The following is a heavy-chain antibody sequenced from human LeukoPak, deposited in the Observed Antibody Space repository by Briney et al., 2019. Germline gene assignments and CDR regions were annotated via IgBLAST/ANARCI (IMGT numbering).Heavy chain of an antibody. CDR2: ISYDGSNK. J-gene: IGHJ4*02. Sequence: PGGSLRLSCAASGFTFSSYGMHWVRQAPGKGLEWVAVISYDGSNKYYGDSVKGRFTISRDNSKNTLYLQMNSLRAEDTAVYYCARDKPDYGDYGLLDYWGQGTLVTVSS. D-gene: IGHD4-17*01. CDR1: GFTFSSYG. CDR3: ARDKPDYGDYGLLDY. V-gene: IGHV3-30*03.